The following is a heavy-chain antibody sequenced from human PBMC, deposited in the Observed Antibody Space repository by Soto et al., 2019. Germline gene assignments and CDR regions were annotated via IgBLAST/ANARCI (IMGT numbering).Heavy chain of an antibody. J-gene: IGHJ4*02. V-gene: IGHV1-8*01. D-gene: IGHD1-1*01. CDR1: GYTFTSYD. CDR2: LNPNTGNS. Sequence: QVQLVQSGAEVRKPGASVKVSCEASGYTFTSYDIYWVRQATGQGLEWMGWLNPNTGNSGYAQKFQGRITVTSDTSINTVHMELSSLRSEDTAVYYCARRAETNGWNGFGADKYYFDFWGQGTLVTVS. CDR3: ARRAETNGWNGFGADKYYFDF.